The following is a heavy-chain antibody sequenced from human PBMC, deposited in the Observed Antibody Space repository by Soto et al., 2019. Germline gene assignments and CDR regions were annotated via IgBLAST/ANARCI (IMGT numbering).Heavy chain of an antibody. D-gene: IGHD1-1*01. J-gene: IGHJ4*02. CDR1: GGTFSSYT. CDR3: ARAWTPYNWNDGGGGDY. CDR2: IIPILGIA. Sequence: QVQLVQSGAEVKKPGSSVKVSCKASGGTFSSYTISWVRQAPGQGLEWMGRIIPILGIANYAQKFQGRVTITADKSTSTAYMELSSLRSEDTAVYYCARAWTPYNWNDGGGGDYWGQGTLVTVSS. V-gene: IGHV1-69*02.